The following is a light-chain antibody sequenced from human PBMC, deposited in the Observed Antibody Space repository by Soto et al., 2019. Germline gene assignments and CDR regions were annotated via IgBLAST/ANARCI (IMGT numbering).Light chain of an antibody. V-gene: IGKV3-20*01. J-gene: IGKJ2*01. CDR1: QSVNSRY. CDR2: GTS. CDR3: QQYGDSPPTYT. Sequence: EIVLTQSPGTLSLFPGERATLSCRASQSVNSRYLAWYQQNPGQAPRLLIYGTSTRATGIPARFSGSGSGTDFTLTISRLEPEDFAVYYCQQYGDSPPTYTFGQGTKVDIK.